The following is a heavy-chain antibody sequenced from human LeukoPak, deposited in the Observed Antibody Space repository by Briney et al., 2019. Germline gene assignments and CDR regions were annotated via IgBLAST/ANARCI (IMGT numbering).Heavy chain of an antibody. CDR2: ISSDGTNA. J-gene: IGHJ4*02. V-gene: IGHV3-74*01. D-gene: IGHD5-24*01. CDR3: ARDPIIDN. CDR1: GFTFSTYW. Sequence: PGGSLRLSCAASGFTFSTYWMHWVRQVPGKGLVWVSRISSDGTNANYADSVKGRFTISRDNAKNSLYLQINSLRGEDTAVYYCARDPIIDNWGQGTLVTVSS.